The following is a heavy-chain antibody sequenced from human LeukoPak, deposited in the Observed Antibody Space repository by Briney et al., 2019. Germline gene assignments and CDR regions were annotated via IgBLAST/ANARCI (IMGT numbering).Heavy chain of an antibody. J-gene: IGHJ4*02. Sequence: ASVKVSCKASGYTFTGYYMHWVRQAPGQGLEWMGRINPNSGGTNYAQKFQGRVTMTRDTSISTAYMELSRLRSDDTAVYYCARESINYYDSSGHFDYWGQGTLVTVSS. CDR2: INPNSGGT. D-gene: IGHD3-22*01. CDR1: GYTFTGYY. CDR3: ARESINYYDSSGHFDY. V-gene: IGHV1-2*06.